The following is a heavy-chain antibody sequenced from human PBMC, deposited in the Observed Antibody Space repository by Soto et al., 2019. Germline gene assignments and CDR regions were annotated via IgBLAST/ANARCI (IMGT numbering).Heavy chain of an antibody. D-gene: IGHD6-13*01. V-gene: IGHV4-31*03. CDR1: GGSISSGGYY. J-gene: IGHJ3*02. CDR2: IYYSGST. CDR3: AREKQRGSSSMQDAFDI. Sequence: QVQLQESGPGLVKPSQTLSLTCTVSGGSISSGGYYWSWIRQHPGKGLEWIGYIYYSGSTYYNPSLKSRVTISVDTSKNQFSRKLSSVTAADTAVYYCAREKQRGSSSMQDAFDIWGQGTMVTVSS.